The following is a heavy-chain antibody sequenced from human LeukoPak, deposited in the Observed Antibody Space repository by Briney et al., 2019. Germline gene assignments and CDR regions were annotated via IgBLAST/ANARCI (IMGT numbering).Heavy chain of an antibody. CDR3: AREMYSSDWYEPYFEP. CDR1: GFNFRSYA. D-gene: IGHD6-13*01. CDR2: ISHDGTNQ. V-gene: IGHV3-30*04. Sequence: GRSLRLSCAASGFNFRSYALHWVRQAPGKGLEWVAVISHDGTNQNYADSVKGRFTISRDNSNNTLYLQLNSLRPEDTAVFFCAREMYSSDWYEPYFEPWGQGAVVTVSS. J-gene: IGHJ5*02.